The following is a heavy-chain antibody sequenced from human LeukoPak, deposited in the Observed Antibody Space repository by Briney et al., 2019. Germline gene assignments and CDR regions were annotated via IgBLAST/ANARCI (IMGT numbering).Heavy chain of an antibody. CDR1: GFTFSTYW. D-gene: IGHD4-11*01. CDR3: ARGSAETKSAFDL. Sequence: PGGSLRLSCGTSGFTFSTYWMHWVRQVSGKGLVWVSRINIDGSGTIYADSVKGRFTISRDNAKNTLYLQMNTLRGEDTAVYYCARGSAETKSAFDLWGQGTMVAVSS. V-gene: IGHV3-74*01. J-gene: IGHJ3*01. CDR2: INIDGSGT.